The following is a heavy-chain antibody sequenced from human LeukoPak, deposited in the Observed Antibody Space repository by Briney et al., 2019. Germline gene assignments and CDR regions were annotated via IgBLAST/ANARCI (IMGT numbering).Heavy chain of an antibody. Sequence: SETLSLTCAVYGGSFSSYYWSWIRQPPGKGLEWIGEINHSGSTHYNPSLKSRVTISVDTSKNQFSLKVSSVTAADTAVYHCARLTLRVGVSRADAFDIWGQGTMVTVSS. D-gene: IGHD1-26*01. V-gene: IGHV4-34*01. J-gene: IGHJ3*02. CDR1: GGSFSSYY. CDR3: ARLTLRVGVSRADAFDI. CDR2: INHSGST.